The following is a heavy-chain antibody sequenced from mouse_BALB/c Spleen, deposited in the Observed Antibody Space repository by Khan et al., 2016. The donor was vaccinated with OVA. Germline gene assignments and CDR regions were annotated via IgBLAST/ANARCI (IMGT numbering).Heavy chain of an antibody. V-gene: IGHV2-6-5*01. CDR2: IWGGGTT. CDR3: AKPFYAHYYAMDY. D-gene: IGHD2-10*01. Sequence: VQLKESGPGLVAPSQSLSITCTVSGFSLTDYGVNWIRQPPGKGLEWLGIIWGGGTTYYNSALKSRLSISKDNSKSQVFLKMNSLQTDDTAMYYCAKPFYAHYYAMDYWGQGTSVTVAS. CDR1: GFSLTDYG. J-gene: IGHJ4*01.